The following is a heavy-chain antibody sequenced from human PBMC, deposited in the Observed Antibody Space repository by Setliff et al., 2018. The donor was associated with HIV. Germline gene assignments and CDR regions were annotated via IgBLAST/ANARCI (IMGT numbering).Heavy chain of an antibody. J-gene: IGHJ3*02. V-gene: IGHV4-31*03. CDR3: ARSRRYYDSSGYYPGAFDI. CDR2: IYYSENT. D-gene: IGHD3-22*01. CDR1: GGSISSGGYY. Sequence: PSETLSLTCTVSGGSISSGGYYWSWIRQHPGRGLEWIGYIYYSENTYYNPSLKSRLTISVDTSKNHFSLKLSSVTAADTAVYYCARSRRYYDSSGYYPGAFDIWGQGTVVTVSS.